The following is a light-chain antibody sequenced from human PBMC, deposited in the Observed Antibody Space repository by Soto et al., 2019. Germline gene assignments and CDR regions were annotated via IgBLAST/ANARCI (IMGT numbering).Light chain of an antibody. Sequence: DIQMTQSPSSVSASVGDRVTINCRASQGISSWLACYQQKPGKAPNLLLYAASTLQSCVPSRFSGSGSGTDLTLTISSLQPEDFASYYCQQADTFPLTFGGGTKVEIK. CDR1: QGISSW. V-gene: IGKV1-12*01. CDR3: QQADTFPLT. CDR2: AAS. J-gene: IGKJ4*01.